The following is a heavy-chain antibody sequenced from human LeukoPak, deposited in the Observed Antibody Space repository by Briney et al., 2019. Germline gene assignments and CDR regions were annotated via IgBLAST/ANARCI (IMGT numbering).Heavy chain of an antibody. CDR3: ARPASKAGATGYFQH. CDR1: GGSFSGYY. D-gene: IGHD1-26*01. CDR2: INHSGST. V-gene: IGHV4-34*01. J-gene: IGHJ1*01. Sequence: PSETLSLTCAVYGGSFSGYYWSWIRQPPGKGLEWIGEINHSGSTNYNPSLKSRVTISVDTSKNQFSLKLSSVTAADTAVYYCARPASKAGATGYFQHWGQGTLVTVSS.